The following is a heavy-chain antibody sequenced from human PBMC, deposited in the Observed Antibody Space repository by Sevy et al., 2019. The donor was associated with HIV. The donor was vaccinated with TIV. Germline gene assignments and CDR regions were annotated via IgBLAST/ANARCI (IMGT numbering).Heavy chain of an antibody. Sequence: ASVKVSCKVTGYTLTGFSMHWVRQTPGKGLEWMGTFDPEDGETIYAQTFQGRVFMTEDTSADTAHMDLSSLTSEDTAVYYCATTKDYYDSSGYPFDYWGQGTLVTVSS. J-gene: IGHJ4*02. CDR3: ATTKDYYDSSGYPFDY. D-gene: IGHD3-22*01. V-gene: IGHV1-24*01. CDR2: FDPEDGET. CDR1: GYTLTGFS.